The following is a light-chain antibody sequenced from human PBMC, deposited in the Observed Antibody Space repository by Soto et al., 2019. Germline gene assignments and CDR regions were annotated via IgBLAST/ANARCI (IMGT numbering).Light chain of an antibody. Sequence: EIVLTQSPGPLSLSPGERATLSCRXSQSVSSSYLAWYQQKPGQAPRLIIYGASSRATGFPSRFSGSGSGTELTLTIASLQPEDLGMYYCQQYSHWTLTFGGGTKVDI. CDR3: QQYSHWTLT. CDR2: GAS. V-gene: IGKV3-20*01. CDR1: QSVSSSY. J-gene: IGKJ4*01.